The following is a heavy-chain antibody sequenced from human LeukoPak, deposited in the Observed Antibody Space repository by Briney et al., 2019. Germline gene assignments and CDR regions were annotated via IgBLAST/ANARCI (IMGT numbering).Heavy chain of an antibody. CDR2: ISWNSGSI. CDR3: AKDLVTGGSYPDY. D-gene: IGHD1-26*01. Sequence: GGSLRLSCAASGFTFDDYAMHWVRQAPGKGLEWVSGISWNSGSIGYADSVKGRFTISRDNAKNSLYLQMNSLRAEDTAVYYCAKDLVTGGSYPDYWGQGTLVTVSS. J-gene: IGHJ4*02. CDR1: GFTFDDYA. V-gene: IGHV3-9*01.